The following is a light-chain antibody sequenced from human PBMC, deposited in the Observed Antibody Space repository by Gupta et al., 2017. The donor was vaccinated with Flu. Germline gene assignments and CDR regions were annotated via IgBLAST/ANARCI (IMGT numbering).Light chain of an antibody. CDR2: LNSDGSH. J-gene: IGLJ3*02. CDR1: SGYSTYA. V-gene: IGLV4-69*01. CDR3: QTWGAGIRV. Sequence: QPVLTQSPSASASLGASVKLTCTLSSGYSTYAIAWHQQQPEKGPRFLMKLNSDGSHNKGDGIPDRFSGSSSGADRYLTISSLQAEDEADYYCQTWGAGIRVFGGGTKLTVL.